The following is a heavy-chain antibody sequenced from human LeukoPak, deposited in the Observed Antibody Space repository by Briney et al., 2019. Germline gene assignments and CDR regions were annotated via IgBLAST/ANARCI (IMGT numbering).Heavy chain of an antibody. D-gene: IGHD6-13*01. Sequence: GGSLRLSCTASGFTFGDYPMSWVRQAPGKGLEWVGFIRGKTYGGTTEYAASVKGRFTISRDDSQSIAHLQMNSLQTEDTAVYYCTRTVAAAGTFDYWGQGTLVTVSS. V-gene: IGHV3-49*04. CDR3: TRTVAAAGTFDY. J-gene: IGHJ4*02. CDR2: IRGKTYGGTT. CDR1: GFTFGDYP.